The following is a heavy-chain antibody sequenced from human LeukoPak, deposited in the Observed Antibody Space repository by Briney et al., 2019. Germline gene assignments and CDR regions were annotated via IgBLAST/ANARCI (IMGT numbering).Heavy chain of an antibody. CDR2: IHYSGST. J-gene: IGHJ5*02. Sequence: SETLSLACTVSGGSMSSDYWSWIRQPPGKGLEWIGYIHYSGSTRYNPSLKSRVTISIDTSRDQFSLKLSSVTTADTAVYYCAYEERGRYHWGQGTLVTVSS. CDR1: GGSMSSDY. CDR3: AYEERGRYH. V-gene: IGHV4-59*08. D-gene: IGHD3-3*01.